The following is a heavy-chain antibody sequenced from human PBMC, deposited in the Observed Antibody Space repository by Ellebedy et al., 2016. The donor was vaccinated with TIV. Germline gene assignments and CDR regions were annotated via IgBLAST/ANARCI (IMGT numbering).Heavy chain of an antibody. Sequence: SETLSLTCSVSGGSITGYYWSWIRQHPGKGLEWIGYIYYSGSTDYNPSLKSRVTISVDTSKNQFSLKLSSVTAADTAVYYCARPRIQLWVRGGMDVWGQGTTVTVSS. V-gene: IGHV4-59*12. CDR2: IYYSGST. CDR1: GGSITGYY. J-gene: IGHJ6*02. CDR3: ARPRIQLWVRGGMDV. D-gene: IGHD5-18*01.